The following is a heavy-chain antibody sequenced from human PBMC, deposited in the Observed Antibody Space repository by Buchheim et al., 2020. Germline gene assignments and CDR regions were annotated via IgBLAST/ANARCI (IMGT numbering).Heavy chain of an antibody. J-gene: IGHJ2*01. Sequence: QVQLQESGPGLVKPSQTLSLTCTVSGGSISSGGYYWSWIRQHPGKGLEWIGYIYYSGSTYYNASLKSRVTISVDTSKNPFSRKLSSVTAADTAVDYCARATFCGGDCYGWYFDLWGRGTL. V-gene: IGHV4-31*03. CDR3: ARATFCGGDCYGWYFDL. D-gene: IGHD2-21*02. CDR1: GGSISSGGYY. CDR2: IYYSGST.